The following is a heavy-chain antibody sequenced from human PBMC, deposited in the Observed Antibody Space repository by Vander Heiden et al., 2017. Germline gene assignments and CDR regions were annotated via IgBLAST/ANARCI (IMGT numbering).Heavy chain of an antibody. D-gene: IGHD6-19*01. J-gene: IGHJ4*02. CDR1: GFTFRSYG. V-gene: IGHV3-30*18. CDR3: AKDGVIAVAGQYYFDY. Sequence: QVQLVESGGGVVKPGRSLRLSCAASGFTFRSYGMHWVRQAPGKGLEWVAVISYDGSNKYYADSVKGRFTISRDNSKNTLYLQMNSLRAEDTAVYYCAKDGVIAVAGQYYFDYWGQGTLVTVSS. CDR2: ISYDGSNK.